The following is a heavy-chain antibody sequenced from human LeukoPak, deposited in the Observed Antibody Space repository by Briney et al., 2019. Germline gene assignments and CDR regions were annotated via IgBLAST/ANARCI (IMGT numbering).Heavy chain of an antibody. CDR2: ISYDGSNK. Sequence: GGSLRLFCAASGFTFSSYAMHWVRQAPGKGLELVAVISYDGSNKYYADSVKGRFTISRDNSKNTLYLQMNSLRAEDTAVYYCARAYDILTGYYVFWGQGTLVTVSS. CDR1: GFTFSSYA. J-gene: IGHJ4*02. D-gene: IGHD3-9*01. V-gene: IGHV3-30-3*01. CDR3: ARAYDILTGYYVF.